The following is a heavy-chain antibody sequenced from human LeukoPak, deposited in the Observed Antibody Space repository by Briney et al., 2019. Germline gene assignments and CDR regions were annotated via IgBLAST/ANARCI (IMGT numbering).Heavy chain of an antibody. Sequence: PGGSLRLSCAASGLTVSANYMNWVRQAPGKGLEWVSVIYSGGSTFYADSVNGRFIISRDNFKNTLYLQMNSLRVEDTAVYYCARDYGDDSYFQSWGQGTLVTVSS. J-gene: IGHJ4*02. D-gene: IGHD5-12*01. CDR3: ARDYGDDSYFQS. CDR2: IYSGGST. CDR1: GLTVSANY. V-gene: IGHV3-66*01.